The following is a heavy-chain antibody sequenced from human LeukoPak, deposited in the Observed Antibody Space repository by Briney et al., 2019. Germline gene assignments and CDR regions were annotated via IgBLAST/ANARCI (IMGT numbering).Heavy chain of an antibody. V-gene: IGHV1-24*01. CDR1: GYTLTELS. D-gene: IGHD6-19*01. Sequence: ASVKVSCKVSGYTLTELSMHWVRQAPGKGLEGMGGFDPEDGETIYAQKFQGRVTMTEDTSTDTAYMELSSLRSEDTAVYYCATSSGWYHGSFDYWGQGTLVTVSS. CDR3: ATSSGWYHGSFDY. CDR2: FDPEDGET. J-gene: IGHJ4*02.